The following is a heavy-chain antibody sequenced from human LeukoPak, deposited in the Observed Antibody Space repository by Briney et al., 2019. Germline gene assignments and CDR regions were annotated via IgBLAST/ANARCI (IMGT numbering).Heavy chain of an antibody. V-gene: IGHV3-9*03. D-gene: IGHD3-22*01. CDR3: TRGDYDCSGYTGGFDY. J-gene: IGHJ4*02. Sequence: GGSLRLSCAASGFMFDDYAMHWVRQAPGKGLEWVSGISWNSGSIGYADSVKGRFTISRDNAKNSLYLQMNSLRAEDMALYYCTRGDYDCSGYTGGFDYWGQGTLVTVSS. CDR2: ISWNSGSI. CDR1: GFMFDDYA.